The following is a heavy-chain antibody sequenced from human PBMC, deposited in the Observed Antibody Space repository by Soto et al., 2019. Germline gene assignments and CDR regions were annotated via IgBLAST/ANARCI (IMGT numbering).Heavy chain of an antibody. V-gene: IGHV3-48*01. D-gene: IGHD4-17*01. CDR2: ISSSSSTI. J-gene: IGHJ4*02. CDR3: SRDLNYGLFDY. CDR1: GFTSNNYN. Sequence: SGFTSNNYNINWVRQAPGKGLEWVSYISSSSSTIYYADSVKGRFTISRDNAKNSLYLQMNSLRAEDTAVYYCSRDLNYGLFDYWGQGTLVTVSS.